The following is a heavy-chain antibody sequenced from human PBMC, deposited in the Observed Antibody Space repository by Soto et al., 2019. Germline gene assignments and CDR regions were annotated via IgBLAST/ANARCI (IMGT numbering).Heavy chain of an antibody. J-gene: IGHJ6*02. CDR3: ARESSSPNYYYYGMDV. CDR1: GGTFSSYA. Sequence: SVKVSCKASGGTFSSYAVSWVRQAPGQGLEWMGVIIPLLNTPKYAQKFQGRVTISADASAATAYMELSSLRSEDTAVYYCARESSSPNYYYYGMDVWGQGTTVTVSS. D-gene: IGHD6-6*01. CDR2: IIPLLNTP. V-gene: IGHV1-69*13.